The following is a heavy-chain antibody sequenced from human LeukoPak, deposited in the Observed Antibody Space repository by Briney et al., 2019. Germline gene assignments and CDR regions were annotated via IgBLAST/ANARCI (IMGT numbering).Heavy chain of an antibody. J-gene: IGHJ4*02. V-gene: IGHV4-39*01. D-gene: IGHD1-26*01. Sequence: PSETLSLTCTVSGGSISSSNYYWGWIRQPPGKGLEWTGTIYYSGSTYYNPSLKSRVTISVDTSKNQFSLKLKYVTAADTAVYYCARRVSGSYGCFDYWGQGTLVTVSS. CDR2: IYYSGST. CDR1: GGSISSSNYY. CDR3: ARRVSGSYGCFDY.